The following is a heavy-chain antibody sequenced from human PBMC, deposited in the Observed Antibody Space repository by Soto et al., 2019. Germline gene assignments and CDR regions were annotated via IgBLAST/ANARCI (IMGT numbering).Heavy chain of an antibody. CDR1: GFTFSSYG. Sequence: GGSLRLSCAASGFTFSSYGMHWVRQAPGKGLEWVAVISYDGSNKYYADSVKGRFTISRDNSKNTLYLQMNSLRAEDTAVYYCAGGTTGTTVGYYYYMDVWGKGTTVTVSS. V-gene: IGHV3-30*03. J-gene: IGHJ6*03. CDR2: ISYDGSNK. D-gene: IGHD1-1*01. CDR3: AGGTTGTTVGYYYYMDV.